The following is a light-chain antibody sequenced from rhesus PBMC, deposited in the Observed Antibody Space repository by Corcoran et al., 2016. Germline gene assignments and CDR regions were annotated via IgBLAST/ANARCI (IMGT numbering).Light chain of an antibody. CDR2: SAS. CDR3: QQRNIYPYS. CDR1: QGIDFA. J-gene: IGKJ2*01. V-gene: IGKV1-33*01. Sequence: DIQMTQSPSSLSASVGDKVTITCRASQGIDFALAWYQQKPGKAPKLLIYSASTLQSGVPSRYSVSGSGTDFNLTISSLQPEDCAVYYCQQRNIYPYSFGQGTKVEIK.